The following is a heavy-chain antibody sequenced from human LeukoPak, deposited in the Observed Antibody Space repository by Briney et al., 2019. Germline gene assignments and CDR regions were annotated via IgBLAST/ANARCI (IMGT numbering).Heavy chain of an antibody. D-gene: IGHD2-2*01. J-gene: IGHJ6*03. V-gene: IGHV1-2*02. CDR1: GYTFTSYG. CDR2: INPNSGGT. CDR3: AREVVPAGTPVYMDV. Sequence: ASVKVSCKASGYTFTSYGISWVRQAPGQGLEWMGWINPNSGGTNYAQKFQGRVTMTRDTSISTAYMELSSLRSEDTAVYYCAREVVPAGTPVYMDVWGKGTTVTVSS.